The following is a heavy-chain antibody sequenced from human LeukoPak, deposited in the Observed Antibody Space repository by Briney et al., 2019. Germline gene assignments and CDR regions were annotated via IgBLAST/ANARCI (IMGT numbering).Heavy chain of an antibody. J-gene: IGHJ4*02. CDR2: INYIGGT. Sequence: SETLSLTCTVSGGSINGFSWSWIRQSPGKGLEWIGYINYIGGTDYNPSLKSRVTISVDTSKNQFSLKLISMTAADTAVYYCTRRSSSSWSFDYWGRGTLVTVSS. CDR1: GGSINGFS. V-gene: IGHV4-59*08. CDR3: TRRSSSSWSFDY. D-gene: IGHD6-13*01.